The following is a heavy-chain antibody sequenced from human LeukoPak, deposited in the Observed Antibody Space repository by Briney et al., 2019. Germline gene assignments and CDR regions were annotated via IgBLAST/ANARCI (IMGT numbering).Heavy chain of an antibody. J-gene: IGHJ6*02. Sequence: GGSLRLSCAASGFTFSSYAMSWVRQAPGKGLEWVSAISGSGGSTYYADSVKGRSTISRDNSKNTLYLQMNSLRAEDTAVYYCAKDPEWQWPILSMDVWGQGTTVTVSS. D-gene: IGHD6-19*01. V-gene: IGHV3-23*01. CDR3: AKDPEWQWPILSMDV. CDR1: GFTFSSYA. CDR2: ISGSGGST.